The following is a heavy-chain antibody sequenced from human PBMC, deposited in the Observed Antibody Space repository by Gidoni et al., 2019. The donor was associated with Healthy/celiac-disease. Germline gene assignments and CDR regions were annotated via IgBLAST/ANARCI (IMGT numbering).Heavy chain of an antibody. CDR1: GFTFSSYG. V-gene: IGHV3-30*18. D-gene: IGHD3-22*01. CDR3: AKIYDSSGYHDPYYYGMDV. J-gene: IGHJ6*02. Sequence: QVQLVVSGGAVVQPGRSLRLSCAASGFTFSSYGRPWVRQAPGKGLEWVAVISYDGSNKYYADSVKGRFTISRDNSKNTLYLQMNSLRAEDTAVYYCAKIYDSSGYHDPYYYGMDVWGQGTTVTVSS. CDR2: ISYDGSNK.